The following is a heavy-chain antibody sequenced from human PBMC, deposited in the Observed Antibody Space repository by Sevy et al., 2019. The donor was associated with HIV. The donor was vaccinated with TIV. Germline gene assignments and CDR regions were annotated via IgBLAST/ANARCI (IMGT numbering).Heavy chain of an antibody. J-gene: IGHJ6*02. D-gene: IGHD6-19*01. CDR1: GGSVSSGSYY. V-gene: IGHV4-61*01. CDR2: IYYSGST. Sequence: SETLSLTCTVSGGSVSSGSYYWSWIRQPPGKGLEWIGYIYYSGSTNYNPSLKSRVTISVDTSKTQFSLKLSSVTAADTAVYYCAGDRSSSGWYGYDYYYGMDVWGQGTTVTVSS. CDR3: AGDRSSSGWYGYDYYYGMDV.